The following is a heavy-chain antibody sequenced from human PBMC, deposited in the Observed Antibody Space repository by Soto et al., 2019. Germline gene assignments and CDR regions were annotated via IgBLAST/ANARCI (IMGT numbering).Heavy chain of an antibody. CDR2: IDPSGGST. J-gene: IGHJ4*02. Sequence: ASLQVSCKTSGFTFTTYSILWVRQAPGQGLEWMGMIDPSGGSTTYAQKFQGRITMTSDMSTSTVYMELSSLRSEDTAVYYCARVPYDTTGYYAFWGQGTLVTVSS. CDR3: ARVPYDTTGYYAF. V-gene: IGHV1-46*01. D-gene: IGHD3-22*01. CDR1: GFTFTTYS.